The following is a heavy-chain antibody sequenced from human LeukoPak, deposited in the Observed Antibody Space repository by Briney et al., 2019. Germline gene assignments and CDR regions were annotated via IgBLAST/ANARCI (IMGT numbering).Heavy chain of an antibody. CDR1: GFTFSSYS. CDR3: ARVGYYYDSSGYYYYFDY. Sequence: PGGSLRLSCAASGFTFSSYSMNWVRQAPGKGLEWVSSISSSSSYIYYADSVKGRLTISRDNAKNSLYLQMNSLRAEDTAVYYCARVGYYYDSSGYYYYFDYWGQGTLVTVSS. V-gene: IGHV3-21*01. J-gene: IGHJ4*02. CDR2: ISSSSSYI. D-gene: IGHD3-22*01.